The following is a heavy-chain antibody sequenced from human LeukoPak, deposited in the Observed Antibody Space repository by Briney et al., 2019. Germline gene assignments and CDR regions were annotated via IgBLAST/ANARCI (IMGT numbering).Heavy chain of an antibody. CDR3: AREAITMTLLEYFQH. D-gene: IGHD3-22*01. J-gene: IGHJ1*01. Sequence: PGGSLRLSCAASGFTFSSYSMNWVRQAPGKWLEWVSSISSSSSYIYYADSVKGRFTISRDNAKNSLFLQMNSLRPEDTAVYYCAREAITMTLLEYFQHWGQGTLVTVSS. CDR1: GFTFSSYS. V-gene: IGHV3-21*01. CDR2: ISSSSSYI.